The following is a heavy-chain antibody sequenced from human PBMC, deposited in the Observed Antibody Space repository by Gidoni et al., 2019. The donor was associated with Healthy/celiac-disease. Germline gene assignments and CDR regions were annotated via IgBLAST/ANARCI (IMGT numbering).Heavy chain of an antibody. Sequence: QVQLQESGPGLVKPSETLSLTCAVSGYSISSGYYWGWIRQPPGKGLEWIGSIYHSGSTYYNPSLKSRVTISVDTSKNQFSLKLSSVTAADTAVYYCARVGSRVAGEWGQGTLVTVSS. J-gene: IGHJ4*02. D-gene: IGHD6-19*01. CDR3: ARVGSRVAGE. CDR2: IYHSGST. CDR1: GYSISSGYY. V-gene: IGHV4-38-2*01.